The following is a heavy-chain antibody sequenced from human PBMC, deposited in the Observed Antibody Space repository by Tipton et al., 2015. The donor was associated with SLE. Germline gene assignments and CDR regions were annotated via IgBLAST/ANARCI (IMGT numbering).Heavy chain of an antibody. J-gene: IGHJ1*01. V-gene: IGHV5-51*01. Sequence: QSGPEVKKPGESLKISCKGSGYSFTSYWIGWVRQMPGKGLEWMGIIYPGDSDTRYSPSFQGQVTISADKSISTAYLQWSSLKASGTAMYYCARQGIWFGELFPEYFQHWGQGTLVTVSS. D-gene: IGHD3-10*01. CDR2: IYPGDSDT. CDR3: ARQGIWFGELFPEYFQH. CDR1: GYSFTSYW.